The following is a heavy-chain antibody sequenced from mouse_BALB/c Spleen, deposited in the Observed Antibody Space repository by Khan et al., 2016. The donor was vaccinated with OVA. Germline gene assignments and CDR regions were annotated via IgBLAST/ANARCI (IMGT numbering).Heavy chain of an antibody. V-gene: IGHV1S41*01. Sequence: DLVKPGASVKLFCKASGYTFTSYWINWIKQRPGQGLEWIGRIAPGSGSDYYNDMFKGKATLTIATSSSSAYIQVRSLSSEDSAVYFCARSNYYGRGLYAMDYWGQGTSGTVSS. CDR3: ARSNYYGRGLYAMDY. J-gene: IGHJ4*01. D-gene: IGHD1-1*01. CDR1: GYTFTSYW. CDR2: IAPGSGSD.